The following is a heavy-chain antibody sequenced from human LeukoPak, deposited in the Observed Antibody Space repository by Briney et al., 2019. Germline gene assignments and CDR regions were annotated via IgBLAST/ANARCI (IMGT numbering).Heavy chain of an antibody. V-gene: IGHV3-30*04. D-gene: IGHD4-17*01. J-gene: IGHJ5*02. Sequence: AGGSLRLSCAASGFTFSSYAMHWVRQAPGKELEWVAVISYDGSNKYYADSVKGRFTISRDNSKNTLNLQMNSLRTEDTAMYYCAKDRGDYTDWFDPWGQGTLVTVSS. CDR3: AKDRGDYTDWFDP. CDR2: ISYDGSNK. CDR1: GFTFSSYA.